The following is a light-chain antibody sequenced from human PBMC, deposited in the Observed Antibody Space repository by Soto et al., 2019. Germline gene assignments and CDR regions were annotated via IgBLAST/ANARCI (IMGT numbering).Light chain of an antibody. J-gene: IGLJ1*01. V-gene: IGLV1-47*01. CDR2: RNS. CDR3: AAWDDSLSGYV. CDR1: SSNIKSNY. Sequence: QSVLTQPPSASGTPGQKVTISCSGSSSNIKSNYVYWYQHLPGTAPKLLIYRNSQRPSGVPDRFSGSKSGTSASLAISGLRSEDEADYYCAAWDDSLSGYVFGTGTKVTVL.